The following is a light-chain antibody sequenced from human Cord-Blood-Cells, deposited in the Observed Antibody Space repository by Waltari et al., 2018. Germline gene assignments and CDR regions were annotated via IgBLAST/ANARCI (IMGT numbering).Light chain of an antibody. CDR3: QQYNNWPWT. V-gene: IGKV3-15*01. Sequence: EIVMTQSPATLSVSPGGRATLPCRASQSVSRNVAWYQQKPGQAPRLLIYGASTRATDIPARFSGSGSGIEFTVTISSLQSEDFAVYYCQQYNNWPWTFGQGTKVEIK. CDR1: QSVSRN. J-gene: IGKJ1*01. CDR2: GAS.